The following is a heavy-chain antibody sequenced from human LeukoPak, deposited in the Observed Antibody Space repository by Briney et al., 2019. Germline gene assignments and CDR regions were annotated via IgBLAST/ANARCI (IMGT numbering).Heavy chain of an antibody. J-gene: IGHJ4*02. V-gene: IGHV1-69*06. CDR2: IIPIFGTA. CDR1: GGTFSSYA. CDR3: ARDIENHSPSGAYFDS. D-gene: IGHD3-10*01. Sequence: ASVKVSCKASGGTFSSYAISWVRQAPGQGLEWMGGIIPIFGTANYAQKFQGRVTITADKSTSTAYMELSSLRSEDTAVYYCARDIENHSPSGAYFDSWGQGTLVTVSS.